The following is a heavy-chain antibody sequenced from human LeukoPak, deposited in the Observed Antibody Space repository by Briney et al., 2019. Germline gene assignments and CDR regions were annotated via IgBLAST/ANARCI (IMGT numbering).Heavy chain of an antibody. Sequence: GASVKVSCKTSGYGFSSYGISWVRQAPGQGLEWLGWTSAYNGITTYAQSLQGRVTITTDTFTTTVFMELRSLTSDDTAVYFCARVHGDYPAGMNVWGKGTTVIVS. CDR1: GYGFSSYG. V-gene: IGHV1-18*01. CDR3: ARVHGDYPAGMNV. CDR2: TSAYNGIT. J-gene: IGHJ6*03. D-gene: IGHD4-17*01.